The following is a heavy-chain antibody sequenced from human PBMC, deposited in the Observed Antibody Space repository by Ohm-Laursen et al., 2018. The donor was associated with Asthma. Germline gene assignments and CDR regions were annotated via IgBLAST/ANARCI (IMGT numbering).Heavy chain of an antibody. V-gene: IGHV4-39*01. CDR2: LFYSGNT. J-gene: IGHJ3*01. CDR3: AFCNGGTCYSGVFDV. D-gene: IGHD2-15*01. Sequence: SETLSLTCTVSGGSFSTSSRSYWGWIRQPPGKGLEWIGCLFYSGNTHYNPSLQSRITISEDTSKNQVSLEVNSVTAADTAVYFCAFCNGGTCYSGVFDVWGQGVRVTVSS. CDR1: GGSFSTSSRSY.